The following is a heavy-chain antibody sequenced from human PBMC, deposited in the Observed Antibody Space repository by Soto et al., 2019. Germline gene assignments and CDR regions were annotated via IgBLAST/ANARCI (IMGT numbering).Heavy chain of an antibody. Sequence: PGGSLRLSCAASGFTFSSYGMHWVRQAPGKGLEGVAVISYDGSNKYYADSVKGRFTISRDNSKNTLYLQMNSLRAEDTAVYYCAKAGHYYDSSGYPGWGQGTLVPVSS. V-gene: IGHV3-30*18. CDR2: ISYDGSNK. D-gene: IGHD3-22*01. CDR3: AKAGHYYDSSGYPG. CDR1: GFTFSSYG. J-gene: IGHJ4*02.